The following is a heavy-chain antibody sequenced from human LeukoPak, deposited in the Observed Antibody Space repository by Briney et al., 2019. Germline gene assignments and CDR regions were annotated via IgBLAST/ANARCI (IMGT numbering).Heavy chain of an antibody. V-gene: IGHV3-23*01. CDR1: GFTFSSNA. CDR3: AKEGGRGYTYGFDY. CDR2: IRGSGGNT. D-gene: IGHD5-18*01. J-gene: IGHJ4*02. Sequence: GGSLTLSCVASGFTFSSNAMTWVRQAPGKGLEWVSSIRGSGGNTNYADSVKGRFTISRDNSKNTLYLQMNGLRAEHTTVYYWAKEGGRGYTYGFDYWGQGTLVTVSS.